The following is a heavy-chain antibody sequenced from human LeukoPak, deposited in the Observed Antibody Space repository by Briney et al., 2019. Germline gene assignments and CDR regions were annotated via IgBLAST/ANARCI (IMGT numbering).Heavy chain of an antibody. D-gene: IGHD3-16*01. V-gene: IGHV4-31*03. CDR3: ARGPPFAS. CDR1: GSSITSDDFY. Sequence: SQTLSLTCTVSGSSITSDDFYWNWLRQHPGKGLEWIGYIYYTGSTYYNSSLKSRVTISIDTSKNQFSLTLSSVTAADTAVYYCARGPPFASWGQGTLVTVSS. J-gene: IGHJ1*01. CDR2: IYYTGST.